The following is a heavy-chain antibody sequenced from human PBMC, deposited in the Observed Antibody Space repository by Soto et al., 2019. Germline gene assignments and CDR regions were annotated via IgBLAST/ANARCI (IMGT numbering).Heavy chain of an antibody. CDR1: GGSISSHNW. J-gene: IGHJ6*02. V-gene: IGHV4-4*02. Sequence: QVQLQESGPGLVKPSGTLSLTCTVSGGSISSHNWWIWVRQPPGKGLEWIGEIYHSGITNYNPSLKSRISISVDKSKNLFSLKLSSVTAADTAIYYCARDFAAWNPHYYYGMDVWGQGTTVAVSS. CDR2: IYHSGIT. D-gene: IGHD1-1*01. CDR3: ARDFAAWNPHYYYGMDV.